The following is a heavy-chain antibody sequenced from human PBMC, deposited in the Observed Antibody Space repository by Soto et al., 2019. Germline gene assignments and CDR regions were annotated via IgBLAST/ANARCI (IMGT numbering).Heavy chain of an antibody. Sequence: EVQLLESGGGLVQPGGSLRLSCAASGFTFSSYAMSWVRQAPGKGLEWVSAISGSGGSTYYADSVKGRFTISRDNSKNTLYLQMNGLRAENTAVYYCAKEDGVWYPLLDDAFDIWGQGTMVTVSS. CDR3: AKEDGVWYPLLDDAFDI. V-gene: IGHV3-23*01. J-gene: IGHJ3*02. D-gene: IGHD2-2*01. CDR1: GFTFSSYA. CDR2: ISGSGGST.